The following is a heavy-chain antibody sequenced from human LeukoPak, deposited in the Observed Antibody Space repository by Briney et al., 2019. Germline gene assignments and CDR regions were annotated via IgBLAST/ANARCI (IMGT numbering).Heavy chain of an antibody. CDR3: TSLQLSDY. D-gene: IGHD5-18*01. J-gene: IGHJ4*02. V-gene: IGHV3-23*01. CDR2: ISGSGGST. Sequence: PGGSLRLSCAASGFTFGSYWMTWMRQTPGKGLEWVSAISGSGGSTYYADSVKGRFTISRDNSKNTLYLQMNSLKTEDTAVYYCTSLQLSDYWGQGTLVTVSS. CDR1: GFTFGSYW.